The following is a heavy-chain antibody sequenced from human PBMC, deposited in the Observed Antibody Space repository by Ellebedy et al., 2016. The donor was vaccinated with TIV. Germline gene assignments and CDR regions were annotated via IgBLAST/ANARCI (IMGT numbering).Heavy chain of an antibody. CDR3: VSVSGIGGQGL. CDR2: INGDGTHA. V-gene: IGHV3-74*03. Sequence: GESLKISCAASGFTFGNFWMHWVRQAPGKEPVWVSRINGDGTHATYADSVRGRFTISRDNAKDTLFLQMNSLRAEDTAVYFCVSVSGIGGQGLWGQGTLVSVSS. D-gene: IGHD6-19*01. CDR1: GFTFGNFW. J-gene: IGHJ4*02.